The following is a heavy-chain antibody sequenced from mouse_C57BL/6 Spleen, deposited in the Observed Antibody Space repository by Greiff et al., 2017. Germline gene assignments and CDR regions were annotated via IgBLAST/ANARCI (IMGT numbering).Heavy chain of an antibody. D-gene: IGHD2-3*01. V-gene: IGHV5-16*01. CDR1: GFTFSDYY. CDR3: ARGDGYYLFAY. CDR2: INYDGSST. J-gene: IGHJ3*01. Sequence: DVKLVESEGGLVQPGSSMKLSCTASGFTFSDYYMAWVRQVPEKGLEWVANINYDGSSTYYLDSLKSRFIISRDNAKNILYLQMSSLKSEDTSTYYCARGDGYYLFAYWGQGTLVTVSA.